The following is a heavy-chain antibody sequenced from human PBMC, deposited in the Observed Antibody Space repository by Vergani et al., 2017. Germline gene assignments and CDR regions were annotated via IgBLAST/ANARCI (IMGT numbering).Heavy chain of an antibody. J-gene: IGHJ6*02. V-gene: IGHV1-2*02. CDR1: GYTFTGYY. Sequence: QVQLVQSGAEVKKPGASVKVSCKASGYTFTGYYMHWVRQAPGQGLEWMGWINPNSGGTNYAQKFQGRVTMTRDTSISTAYMELSRLRSDDTAVYYWAREVGSYYPRSHYYYGMDVWGQGTTVTVSS. D-gene: IGHD1-26*01. CDR3: AREVGSYYPRSHYYYGMDV. CDR2: INPNSGGT.